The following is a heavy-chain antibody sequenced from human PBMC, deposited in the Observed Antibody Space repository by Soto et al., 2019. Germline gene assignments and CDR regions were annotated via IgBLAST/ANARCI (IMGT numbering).Heavy chain of an antibody. Sequence: QVPLVQSGAEVKKPGASVKVSCKVSGYTLTELSMHWVRQAPGKGLEWMGGFDPEDGETIYAQKFQGRVTMTEDTSTDTAYMELSSLRSEDTAVYYCATGPPTSIYSGYDYFDYWGQGTLVTVSS. CDR3: ATGPPTSIYSGYDYFDY. V-gene: IGHV1-24*01. CDR2: FDPEDGET. J-gene: IGHJ4*02. D-gene: IGHD5-12*01. CDR1: GYTLTELS.